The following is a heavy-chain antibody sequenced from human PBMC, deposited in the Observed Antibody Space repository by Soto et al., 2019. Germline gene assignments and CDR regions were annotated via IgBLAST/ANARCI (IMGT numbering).Heavy chain of an antibody. CDR2: IIPLFGTA. Sequence: QVQLVQSGSEVKKPGSSVKVSCKASGGTFSSYAISWVRQAPGQGLEWMGGIIPLFGTANYAQKFQGRVTITADKSTSTAYMELSSLRAEDTAVYYCARVNDFTYYYYGMDVWGQGTTVTVSS. CDR1: GGTFSSYA. CDR3: ARVNDFTYYYYGMDV. J-gene: IGHJ6*02. V-gene: IGHV1-69*06. D-gene: IGHD3-3*01.